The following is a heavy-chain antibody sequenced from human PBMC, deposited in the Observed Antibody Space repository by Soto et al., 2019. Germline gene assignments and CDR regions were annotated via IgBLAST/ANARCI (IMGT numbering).Heavy chain of an antibody. V-gene: IGHV5-51*01. CDR3: ARHYSVYMDV. J-gene: IGHJ6*03. D-gene: IGHD1-26*01. CDR2: IYPGDSDT. CDR1: GYKFTTYW. Sequence: GESLKISCTGSGYKFTTYWIAWVRQMPGKGLEWMGIIYPGDSDTRYSPSFQGQVTISADKSINTAYLQWSSLKASDTAMYCCARHYSVYMDVWGKGTTVTVSS.